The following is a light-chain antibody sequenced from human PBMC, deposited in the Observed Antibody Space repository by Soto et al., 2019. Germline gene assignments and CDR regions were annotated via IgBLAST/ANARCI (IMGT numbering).Light chain of an antibody. CDR3: QQYNSYPWP. J-gene: IGKJ1*01. CDR2: KAS. Sequence: DIQMTQSPSTLSASVGDRVTITCRASQRISSWLAWYQQKPGKAPKLLIYKASSLERGIPSRFSGSGSWTEFTLTNRSLQPDDLATYCGQQYNSYPWPFGQGTKVEIK. CDR1: QRISSW. V-gene: IGKV1-5*03.